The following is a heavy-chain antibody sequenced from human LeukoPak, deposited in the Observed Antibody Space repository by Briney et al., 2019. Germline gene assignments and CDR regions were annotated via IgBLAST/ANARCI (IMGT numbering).Heavy chain of an antibody. D-gene: IGHD6-13*01. CDR3: ARSLAAAGHMAV. V-gene: IGHV7-4-1*02. CDR2: INANTGNP. CDR1: GYTFTSYA. J-gene: IGHJ6*03. Sequence: ASVKVSCKASGYTFTSYAMNWVRQAPGQGLEWMGWINANTGNPAYAQGFTGRFVFSLDTSVSTAYLQISSLKAEDTAVYYCARSLAAAGHMAVGGKGTTVTVSS.